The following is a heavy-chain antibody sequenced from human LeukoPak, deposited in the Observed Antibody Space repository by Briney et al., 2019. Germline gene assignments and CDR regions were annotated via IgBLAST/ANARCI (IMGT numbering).Heavy chain of an antibody. CDR3: ASPGYCTNGVRFLEYFQH. V-gene: IGHV1-69*05. Sequence: SVKVSCKASGGTFSSYAISWVRQAPGQGLEWMGGIIPIFGTANYAQKFQGRVTITTDESTSTAYMELSSLRSEDTAVYYCASPGYCTNGVRFLEYFQHWGQGTLVTVSS. CDR1: GGTFSSYA. CDR2: IIPIFGTA. D-gene: IGHD2-8*01. J-gene: IGHJ1*01.